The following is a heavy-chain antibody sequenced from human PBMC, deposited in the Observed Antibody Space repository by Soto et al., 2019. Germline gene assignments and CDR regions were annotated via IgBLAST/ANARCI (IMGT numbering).Heavy chain of an antibody. J-gene: IGHJ5*02. Sequence: SETLSLTCAVDGTSLSDNYCKWLRLPPGKGLEWIGEINHSGNTNYNPSLRSRVTISIDTSKNQLSLNLRSVSAADTAVYYCARGRGEFDAWGKGTPVT. CDR3: ARGRGEFDA. CDR1: GTSLSDNY. D-gene: IGHD2-21*01. CDR2: INHSGNT. V-gene: IGHV4-34*01.